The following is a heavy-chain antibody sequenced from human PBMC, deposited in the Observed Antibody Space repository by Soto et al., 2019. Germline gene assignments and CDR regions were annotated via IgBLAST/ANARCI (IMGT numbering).Heavy chain of an antibody. Sequence: QLQLQESGPGLVKPSETLSLTCTVSGGSISSSSYYWGWIRQPPGNGLEWIGSIYYSGSTYYNPSLKSRVTLYVYPSKNQFSLKLSAVTAADTAVYYGARHQSRSSNYVDPWSQGTLVTVSS. CDR3: ARHQSRSSNYVDP. V-gene: IGHV4-39*01. J-gene: IGHJ5*02. CDR1: GGSISSSSYY. D-gene: IGHD6-13*01. CDR2: IYYSGST.